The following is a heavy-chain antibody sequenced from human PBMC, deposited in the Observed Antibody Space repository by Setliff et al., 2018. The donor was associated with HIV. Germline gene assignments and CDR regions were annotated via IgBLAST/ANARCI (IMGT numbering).Heavy chain of an antibody. J-gene: IGHJ6*03. CDR2: IYYSGST. Sequence: SETLSLTCSVSGDSISSGSYYWSWIRQPPGKGLEWIGTIYYSGSTNYNPSLKSRVTMSVGTSKNQFSLKLSSVTAADTAVYYCARCYYNFWSGYPLDYMDVWGKGTTVTVSS. D-gene: IGHD3-3*01. V-gene: IGHV4-39*07. CDR3: ARCYYNFWSGYPLDYMDV. CDR1: GDSISSGSYY.